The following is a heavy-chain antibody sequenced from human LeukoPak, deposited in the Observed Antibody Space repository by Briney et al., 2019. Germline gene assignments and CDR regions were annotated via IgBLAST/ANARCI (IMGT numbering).Heavy chain of an antibody. V-gene: IGHV3-15*01. CDR2: VKSKVDGETT. J-gene: IGHJ4*02. D-gene: IGHD2-15*01. Sequence: TSGGSLRLSCAASGIDFIYHWMSWVRQAPGKGLEWVGRVKSKVDGETTDYAAPVKGRFIISRDDSRNILYLQMNSLQPEDTGVYYCSAELSCGGGSCLGYWGQGTLVTVSS. CDR3: SAELSCGGGSCLGY. CDR1: GIDFIYHW.